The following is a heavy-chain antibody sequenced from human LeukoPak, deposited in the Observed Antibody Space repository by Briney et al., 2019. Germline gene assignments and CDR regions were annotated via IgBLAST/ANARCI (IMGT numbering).Heavy chain of an antibody. CDR2: IYKGGST. CDR1: GFTVSSNY. J-gene: IGHJ4*02. V-gene: IGHV3-66*01. Sequence: GGSLRLSCAASGFTVSSNYMTWVRQAPGKGLGWVSVIYKGGSTYYADSVKGRFTIPRDNSKNTLYLQMNSLRVEDTAVYYCARGLYYDILTGFDYWGQGTLVTVSS. D-gene: IGHD3-9*01. CDR3: ARGLYYDILTGFDY.